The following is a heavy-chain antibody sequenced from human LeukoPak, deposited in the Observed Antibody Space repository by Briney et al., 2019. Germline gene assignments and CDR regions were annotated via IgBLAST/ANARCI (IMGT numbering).Heavy chain of an antibody. V-gene: IGHV1-2*02. D-gene: IGHD3-10*01. Sequence: ASVKVSCKASGYTFTGYDMHWVRQAPGQGLEWMGWINPNSGGTNYAQKVQGRVTMTRDTSISTAYMELSRLRSDDTAVYYCAPRGYYYGSAYMDVWGKGTTVTVSS. CDR3: APRGYYYGSAYMDV. CDR2: INPNSGGT. CDR1: GYTFTGYD. J-gene: IGHJ6*03.